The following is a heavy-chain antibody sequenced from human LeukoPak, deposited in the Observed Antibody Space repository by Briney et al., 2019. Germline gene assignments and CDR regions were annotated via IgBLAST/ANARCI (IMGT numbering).Heavy chain of an antibody. Sequence: GGSLRLSCAAPGFIFSAFGMHWVRQAPGKGLEWVAFIQDDESNKFYADSVKGGFTISRDNSKNTLFLQMNSLRPEDTALYYCAKQMVERPHYYYMDVWGKGTTVTVSS. CDR3: AKQMVERPHYYYMDV. J-gene: IGHJ6*03. CDR2: IQDDESNK. D-gene: IGHD2-15*01. V-gene: IGHV3-30*02. CDR1: GFIFSAFG.